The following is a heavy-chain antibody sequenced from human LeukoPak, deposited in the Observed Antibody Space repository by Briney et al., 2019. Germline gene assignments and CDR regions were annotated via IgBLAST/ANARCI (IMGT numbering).Heavy chain of an antibody. CDR2: INPSGGST. Sequence: ASVKVSCKASGYTFTSYCMHWVRQAPGQGLEWMGIINPSGGSTSYAQKFQGRVTMTRDMSTSTVYMELSSLRSEDTAVYYCARDLSKTHDFWSGYFDYWGQGTLVTVSS. CDR3: ARDLSKTHDFWSGYFDY. D-gene: IGHD3-3*01. CDR1: GYTFTSYC. J-gene: IGHJ4*02. V-gene: IGHV1-46*01.